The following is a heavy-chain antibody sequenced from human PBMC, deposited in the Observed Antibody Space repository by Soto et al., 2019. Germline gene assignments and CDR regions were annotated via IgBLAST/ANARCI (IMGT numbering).Heavy chain of an antibody. J-gene: IGHJ3*02. CDR2: ISGSGGST. CDR1: GFTFSSYA. Sequence: GGSLRLSFAASGFTFSSYAMSWVRQAPGKGLEWVSAISGSGGSTYYADSVKGRFTISRDNSKNTLYLQMNSLRAEDTAVYYCAKDSTYYDSSPDAFDIWGQGTMVTVSS. V-gene: IGHV3-23*01. D-gene: IGHD3-22*01. CDR3: AKDSTYYDSSPDAFDI.